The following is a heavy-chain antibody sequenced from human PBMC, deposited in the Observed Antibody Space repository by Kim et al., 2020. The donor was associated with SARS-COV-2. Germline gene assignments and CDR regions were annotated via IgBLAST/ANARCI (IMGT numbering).Heavy chain of an antibody. CDR3: ARLPRRVGYCSSTSCYEADYYAFDI. CDR2: IYYSGST. V-gene: IGHV4-39*01. Sequence: SETLSLTCTVSGGSISSSSYYWGWIRQPPGKGLEWIGSIYYSGSTYYNPSLKSRVTISVDTSKNQFSLKLSSVTAADTAVYYCARLPRRVGYCSSTSCYEADYYAFDICGQGTMVTVSS. D-gene: IGHD2-2*01. CDR1: GGSISSSSYY. J-gene: IGHJ3*02.